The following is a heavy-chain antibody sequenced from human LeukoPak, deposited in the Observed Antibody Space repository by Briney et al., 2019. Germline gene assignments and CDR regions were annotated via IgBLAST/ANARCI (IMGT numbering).Heavy chain of an antibody. Sequence: GGSLRLSCEVSGFTFSRRYWMSWIRQVPGKGLEWLACIKGDGSEKYYVDSVRGRFTVSRDSAKNSLYLQLNSLRVEDSAVYYCASIQTDPTTVNGFWGQGTLVTVSS. CDR2: IKGDGSEK. CDR3: ASIQTDPTTVNGF. CDR1: GFTFSRRYW. J-gene: IGHJ4*02. V-gene: IGHV3-7*01. D-gene: IGHD1-1*01.